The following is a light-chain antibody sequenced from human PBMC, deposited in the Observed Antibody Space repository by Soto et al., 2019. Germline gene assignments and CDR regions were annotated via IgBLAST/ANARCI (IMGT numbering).Light chain of an antibody. CDR2: AAS. Sequence: AIRMTQSPSSFSASTGDRVTITCRASQGISSYCAWYQQKPGKAPKLLIYAASTLQSGVTSRFSGSGSGTDFTLTISCLQAEDFATYYCQQYYSYPHTCGQGTKVEIK. CDR1: QGISSY. CDR3: QQYYSYPHT. V-gene: IGKV1-8*01. J-gene: IGKJ1*01.